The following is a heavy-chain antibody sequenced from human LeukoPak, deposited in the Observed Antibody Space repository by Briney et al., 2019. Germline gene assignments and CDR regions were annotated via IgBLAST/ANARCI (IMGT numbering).Heavy chain of an antibody. CDR3: ERGYSSGWFWRTYYFDY. Sequence: SSETLSLTCAVYGGSFSGYYWSWIRQPPGKGLEWIGEINHSGSTNYNPSLKSRVTISVDTSKNQFSLKLSSVTAADTAVYYCERGYSSGWFWRTYYFDYWGQGTLVTVSS. D-gene: IGHD6-19*01. CDR1: GGSFSGYY. J-gene: IGHJ4*02. CDR2: INHSGST. V-gene: IGHV4-34*01.